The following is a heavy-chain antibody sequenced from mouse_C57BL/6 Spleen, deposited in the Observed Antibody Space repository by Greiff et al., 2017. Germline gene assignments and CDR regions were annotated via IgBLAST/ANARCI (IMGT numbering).Heavy chain of an antibody. Sequence: QVQLQQSGPELVKPGASVKISCKASGYAFSSSWMNWVKQRPGKGLEWIGRIYPGDGDTNYNGKFKGKATLTADKSSSTAYMQLSSLTSEDSAVYFGARWNSNYNLDYWGQGTTLTVSS. V-gene: IGHV1-82*01. D-gene: IGHD2-5*01. CDR2: IYPGDGDT. J-gene: IGHJ2*01. CDR3: ARWNSNYNLDY. CDR1: GYAFSSSW.